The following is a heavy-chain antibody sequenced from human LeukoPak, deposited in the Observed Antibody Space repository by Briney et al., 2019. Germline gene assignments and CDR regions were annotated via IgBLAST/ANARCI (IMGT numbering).Heavy chain of an antibody. CDR3: ARDLRFGELSTPNWFDP. CDR1: GGSISSSSYY. J-gene: IGHJ5*02. Sequence: PSETLSLTCTVSGGSISSSSYYWGWIRQPPGKGLEWIGSIYYSGSTYYNPSLKSRVTISVDTSKNQFSLKLSSVTAADTAVYYCARDLRFGELSTPNWFDPWGQGTLVTVSS. CDR2: IYYSGST. D-gene: IGHD3-10*01. V-gene: IGHV4-39*07.